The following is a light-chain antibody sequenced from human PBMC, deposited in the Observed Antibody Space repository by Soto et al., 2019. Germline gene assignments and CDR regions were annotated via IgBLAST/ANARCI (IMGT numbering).Light chain of an antibody. CDR1: QGISSW. V-gene: IGKV1-39*01. CDR2: AAS. J-gene: IGKJ1*01. Sequence: DIQMTQSPSTLSASVGARVPITCRASQGISSWLAWYQQNPGKAPKLLIYAASSLQSGVPSRFSGSGSGTDFTLTVSSLQPEDFATYYCHQSYDIPTFGQGTKVDIK. CDR3: HQSYDIPT.